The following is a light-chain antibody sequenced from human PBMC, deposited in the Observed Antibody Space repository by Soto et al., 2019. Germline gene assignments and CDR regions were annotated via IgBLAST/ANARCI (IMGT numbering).Light chain of an antibody. Sequence: DIQMTQSPSTLSASVGDRVTITCRASQSISSWLAWYQQKPGKAPKLLIYKASSLESGVPSRFSGSGSGTEFTPTISSLQPDDFATYYCHQYNSYWNTFGQGTKLEIK. J-gene: IGKJ2*01. CDR1: QSISSW. CDR3: HQYNSYWNT. V-gene: IGKV1-5*03. CDR2: KAS.